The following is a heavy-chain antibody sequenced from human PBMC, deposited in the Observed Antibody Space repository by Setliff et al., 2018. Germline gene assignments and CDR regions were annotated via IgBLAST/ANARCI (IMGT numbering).Heavy chain of an antibody. V-gene: IGHV4-39*07. J-gene: IGHJ4*02. CDR1: GGSMSNYY. Sequence: KPSETLSLTCTVSGGSMSNYYWGWIRQPPGKGLEWIGSMYSSGSTYYNPSLKSRVTISLDTSKNQFSLKLSSVTAADTAVYYCARGSYYDSSGYSPDFFDYWGQGTPVTVSS. CDR2: MYSSGST. D-gene: IGHD3-22*01. CDR3: ARGSYYDSSGYSPDFFDY.